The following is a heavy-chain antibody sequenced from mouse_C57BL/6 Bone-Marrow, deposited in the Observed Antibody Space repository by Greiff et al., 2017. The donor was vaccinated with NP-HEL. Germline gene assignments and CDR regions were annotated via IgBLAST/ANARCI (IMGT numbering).Heavy chain of an antibody. CDR3: VRAEPDEGYFDV. CDR1: GFTFNTYS. J-gene: IGHJ1*03. Sequence: EVQLVESGGGLVQPKGSLKLSCAASGFTFNTYSMHWVRQAPGKGLEWVARLRSKSSHYAYYYADSVKDRFTISRADSQSMLYLQMNNLKTEDTAMYYCVRAEPDEGYFDVWGTGTTVTVSS. CDR2: LRSKSSHYAY. V-gene: IGHV10-3*01.